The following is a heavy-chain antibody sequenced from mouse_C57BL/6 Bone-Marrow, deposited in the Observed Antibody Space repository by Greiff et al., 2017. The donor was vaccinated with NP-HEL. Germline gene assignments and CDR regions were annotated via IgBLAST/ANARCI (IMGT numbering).Heavy chain of an antibody. J-gene: IGHJ1*03. Sequence: VQLQQSGPELVKPGASVKISCKASGYTFTDYYMNWVKQSHGKSLEWIGDINPNNGGTSYNQKFKGKATLTVDKSSSTAYMELRSLTSEDSAVYYCARGGSSSWWYFDVWGTGTTVTVSS. CDR2: INPNNGGT. D-gene: IGHD1-1*01. V-gene: IGHV1-26*01. CDR3: ARGGSSSWWYFDV. CDR1: GYTFTDYY.